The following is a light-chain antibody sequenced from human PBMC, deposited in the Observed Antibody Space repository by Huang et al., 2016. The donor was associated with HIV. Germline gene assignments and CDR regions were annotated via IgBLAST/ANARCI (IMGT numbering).Light chain of an antibody. J-gene: IGKJ5*01. V-gene: IGKV3-11*01. CDR2: DAS. CDR1: QSVSSY. CDR3: QQRSNWPIT. Sequence: EIVLTQSPATLSLSPGERATLSCRASQSVSSYLAWYQQKPGQAPRLLIYDASNRATGIPARCSGSGSGTDFTITSSSLEPEDFAVYYCQQRSNWPITFGQGTRLEIK.